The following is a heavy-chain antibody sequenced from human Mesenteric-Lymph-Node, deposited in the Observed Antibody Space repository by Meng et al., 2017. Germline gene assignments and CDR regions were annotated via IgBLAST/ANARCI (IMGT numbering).Heavy chain of an antibody. CDR1: GRAVVTGWSY. Sequence: QCSGPAWGGPRGTLTPPCSSSGRAVVTGWSYGSWIRRAPGNRLEWMGCMVCSGGTNDNPSLKSRVTISVDTSKKQFSRKLGSVTAPNTAVYYCAGGHYDGYFDSWGQGTLVTVSS. J-gene: IGHJ4*02. CDR2: MVCSGGT. D-gene: IGHD3-22*01. V-gene: IGHV4-61*01. CDR3: AGGHYDGYFDS.